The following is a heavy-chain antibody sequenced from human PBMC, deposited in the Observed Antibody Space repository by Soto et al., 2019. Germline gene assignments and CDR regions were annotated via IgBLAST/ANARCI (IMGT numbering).Heavy chain of an antibody. Sequence: EVQLVESGGGLVQPGRSLRVSCAASGFSFDEYGMHWVRQVPGKGLEWVSGISWDSDTVAYADSVKGRFTITRANAKKSLYLQMNRLRVEDTALYYCKKVGGYCSSPTCYYFDYWGQGTLVTVSS. CDR2: ISWDSDTV. CDR3: KKVGGYCSSPTCYYFDY. D-gene: IGHD2-2*03. J-gene: IGHJ4*02. V-gene: IGHV3-9*01. CDR1: GFSFDEYG.